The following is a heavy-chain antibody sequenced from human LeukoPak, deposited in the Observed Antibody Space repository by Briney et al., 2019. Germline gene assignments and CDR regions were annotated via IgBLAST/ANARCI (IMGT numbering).Heavy chain of an antibody. CDR2: ISPDGSQT. J-gene: IGHJ4*02. V-gene: IGHV3-74*01. Sequence: GGSLRLSCAASGFILSNYWMHWVRQAPGKGLMWVSQISPDGSQTFYADSVKGRFTISRDNAKDTLFLQMDSLRAEDTALYYCVRSLRSADFWGQGTLVTVSS. CDR3: VRSLRSADF. CDR1: GFILSNYW.